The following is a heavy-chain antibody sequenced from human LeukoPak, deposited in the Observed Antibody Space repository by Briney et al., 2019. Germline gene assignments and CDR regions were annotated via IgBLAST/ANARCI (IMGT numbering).Heavy chain of an antibody. Sequence: GGSLRLSCATSGFTFSTSWMHWVRQAPGKGLVWVSRISGDGTTTTYADSVKGRFTISRDNAKNTLFLQMNSLRVDDTAVYYCTRDRSSSWYDYWGQGALVTVSS. CDR3: TRDRSSSWYDY. CDR2: ISGDGTTT. D-gene: IGHD6-13*01. J-gene: IGHJ4*02. V-gene: IGHV3-74*01. CDR1: GFTFSTSW.